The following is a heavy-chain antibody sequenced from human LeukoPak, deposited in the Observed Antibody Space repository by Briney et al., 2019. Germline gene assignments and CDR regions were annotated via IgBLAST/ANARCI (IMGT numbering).Heavy chain of an antibody. CDR2: MNSDGSST. CDR3: ARDVNYDHHY. D-gene: IGHD1-7*01. CDR1: GFTISTYW. J-gene: IGHJ4*02. Sequence: PGGSLRLSCAASGFTISTYWMHWVRQAPGKGLVWVSRMNSDGSSTSYADFVKGRFTISRDDAKNTLYLQMNSLRAEDTAVYYCARDVNYDHHYWGQGTLVTVSS. V-gene: IGHV3-74*01.